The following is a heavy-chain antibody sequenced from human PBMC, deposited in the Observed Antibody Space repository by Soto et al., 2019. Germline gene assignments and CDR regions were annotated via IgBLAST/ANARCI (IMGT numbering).Heavy chain of an antibody. J-gene: IGHJ6*02. CDR3: ARGGATLVRGVLRTGYYGMDV. D-gene: IGHD3-10*01. CDR1: GGTFSSYA. CDR2: IIPIFGTT. V-gene: IGHV1-69*01. Sequence: QVQLVQSGAEVKKPGSSVKVSCKASGGTFSSYAISWVRQAPGQGLEWMGGIIPIFGTTNYAQKFQGRVTMTAVESTAIAYTELSSLGSEDPAVYYWARGGATLVRGVLRTGYYGMDVWGQGTTVTVSS.